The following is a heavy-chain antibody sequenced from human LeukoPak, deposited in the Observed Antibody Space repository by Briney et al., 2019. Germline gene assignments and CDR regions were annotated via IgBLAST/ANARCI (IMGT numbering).Heavy chain of an antibody. J-gene: IGHJ4*02. Sequence: TLSLTCTVSGGSISSGGYYWSWIRQHPGKGLEWIGYIYYSGSTYYNPSLKSRVTISVDTSKNQFSLKLSSVTAADTAVYYCAREYSYGSSYFDYWGQGTLVTVSS. CDR3: AREYSYGSSYFDY. CDR1: GGSISSGGYY. V-gene: IGHV4-31*03. CDR2: IYYSGST. D-gene: IGHD5-18*01.